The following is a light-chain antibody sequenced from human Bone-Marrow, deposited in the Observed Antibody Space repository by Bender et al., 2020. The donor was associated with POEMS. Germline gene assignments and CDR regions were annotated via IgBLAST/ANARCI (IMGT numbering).Light chain of an antibody. J-gene: IGLJ2*01. CDR1: SSNIGAHA. Sequence: QSVLTQPPSASGTPGQRVTISCSGGSSNIGAHAVNWYRHLPGTAPTLLIYRNDQRPSGVPDRISASKSGSSASLVISGLRSEDEADYYCAAWDDSLSGQGVFGGGTRLSVL. V-gene: IGLV1-47*01. CDR2: RND. CDR3: AAWDDSLSGQGV.